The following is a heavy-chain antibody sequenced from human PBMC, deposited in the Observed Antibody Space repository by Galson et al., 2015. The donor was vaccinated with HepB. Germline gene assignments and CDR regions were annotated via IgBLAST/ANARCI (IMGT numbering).Heavy chain of an antibody. CDR3: AHTASGSGHFDY. CDR1: GFSLSTSGVG. V-gene: IGHV2-5*02. D-gene: IGHD1-26*01. J-gene: IGHJ4*02. Sequence: PALVKPTQTLTLTCTFSGFSLSTSGVGVGWIRQPPGKALEWLALIYWDDDKRYSPPLKTRLTITKDTSKNHVVLTMTNMDPVDTATYYCAHTASGSGHFDYWGQGTLVTVSS. CDR2: IYWDDDK.